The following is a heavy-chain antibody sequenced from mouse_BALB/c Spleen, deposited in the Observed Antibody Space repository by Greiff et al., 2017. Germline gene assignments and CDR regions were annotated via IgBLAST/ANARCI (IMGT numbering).Heavy chain of an antibody. CDR1: GFSLTSYG. CDR2: IWAGGST. J-gene: IGHJ3*01. CDR3: ARDNYGSSYRFAY. Sequence: QVQLKESGPGLVAPSQSLSITCTVSGFSLTSYGVHWVRQPPGKGLEWLGVIWAGGSTNYNSALMSRLSISKDNSKSQVFLKMNSLQTDDTAMYYCARDNYGSSYRFAYWGQGTLVTVSA. D-gene: IGHD1-1*01. V-gene: IGHV2-9*02.